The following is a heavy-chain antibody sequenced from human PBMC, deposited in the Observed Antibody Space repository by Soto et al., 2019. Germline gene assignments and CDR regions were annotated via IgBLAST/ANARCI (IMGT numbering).Heavy chain of an antibody. J-gene: IGHJ4*02. CDR2: IIPIFGTA. V-gene: IGHV1-69*06. Sequence: SVKVSCKASGGTFSSYAISWVRQAPGQGLEWMGGIIPIFGTANYAQKFQGRVTITADKSTSTAYMELSSLRSEDTAVYYCARGPAYCGGDCYSNYFDYWSQGTLVTVSS. CDR3: ARGPAYCGGDCYSNYFDY. D-gene: IGHD2-21*02. CDR1: GGTFSSYA.